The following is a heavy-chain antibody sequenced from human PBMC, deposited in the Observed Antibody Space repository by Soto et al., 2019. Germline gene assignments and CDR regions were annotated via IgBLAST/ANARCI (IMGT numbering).Heavy chain of an antibody. J-gene: IGHJ4*02. CDR2: IIPIFGTA. CDR1: GGTLSSYA. D-gene: IGHD3-10*01. Sequence: PVKVSCKASGGTLSSYAISWGRQAPGQGLEWMGGIIPIFGTANYAQKFQGRVTITADESTSTAYMELSSLRSEDTAVYYCARYYYYGSGSPFDYWGQGTLDTVSS. V-gene: IGHV1-69*13. CDR3: ARYYYYGSGSPFDY.